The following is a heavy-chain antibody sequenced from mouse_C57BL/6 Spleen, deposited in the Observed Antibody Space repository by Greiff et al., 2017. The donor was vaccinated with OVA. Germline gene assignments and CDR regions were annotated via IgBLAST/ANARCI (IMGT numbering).Heavy chain of an antibody. V-gene: IGHV5-17*01. CDR1: GFTFSDYG. D-gene: IGHD2-2*01. Sequence: EVQLVESGGGLVKPGGSLKLSCAASGFTFSDYGMHWVRQAPEKGLEWVAYISSGSSTIYYADTVKGRFTISRDNAKNTLFLQMTSLGSEDTAVYYCARSGGGYASFDYWGQGTTLTVSS. J-gene: IGHJ2*01. CDR3: ARSGGGYASFDY. CDR2: ISSGSSTI.